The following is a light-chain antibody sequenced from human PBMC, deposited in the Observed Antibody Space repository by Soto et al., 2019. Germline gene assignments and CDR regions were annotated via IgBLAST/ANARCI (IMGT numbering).Light chain of an antibody. V-gene: IGKV1-33*01. J-gene: IGKJ5*01. Sequence: DIQMTQSPSSLSASIGDRVTICCRARQDISSSLNWYQHKSGKAPKLLIYDASNLETGVPSRFSGSGSGTDFTFTISSLQPEDIATYYCQQYANLPITFGQGTRLEI. CDR2: DAS. CDR3: QQYANLPIT. CDR1: QDISSS.